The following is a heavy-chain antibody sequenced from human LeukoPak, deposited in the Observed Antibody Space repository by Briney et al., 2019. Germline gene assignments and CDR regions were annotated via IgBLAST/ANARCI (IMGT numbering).Heavy chain of an antibody. D-gene: IGHD3-16*01. J-gene: IGHJ4*02. CDR2: IYSGGST. CDR3: ARGNPSRVYDYVWGSYYFDY. V-gene: IGHV3-53*01. CDR1: GFTVSSNY. Sequence: GGSLRLSCAASGFTVSSNYMSWVRQAPGKGLEWVSVIYSGGSTYYADSAKGRFTISRDNSKNTLYLKMNCLRAEDTAVYYCARGNPSRVYDYVWGSYYFDYWGQGTLVTVSS.